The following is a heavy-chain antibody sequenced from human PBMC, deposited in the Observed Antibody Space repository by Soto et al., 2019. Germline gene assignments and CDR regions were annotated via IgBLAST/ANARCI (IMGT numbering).Heavy chain of an antibody. CDR1: GYTFTNYG. CDR3: ARVLPLGYFSGGSCYDRSQGAFDI. Sequence: ASVKVSCKASGYTFTNYGLSWVRQAPGQGLEWMAWISAYNGNTNYAQNLQGRVTMTTDTSTTTAYMELRSLRSDDTAVYYCARVLPLGYFSGGSCYDRSQGAFDIWGQGTMVTVSS. CDR2: ISAYNGNT. D-gene: IGHD2-15*01. J-gene: IGHJ3*02. V-gene: IGHV1-18*01.